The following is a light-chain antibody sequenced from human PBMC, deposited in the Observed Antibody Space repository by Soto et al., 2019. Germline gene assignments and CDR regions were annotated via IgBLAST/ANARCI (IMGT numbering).Light chain of an antibody. J-gene: IGKJ1*01. CDR1: QSVSSY. V-gene: IGKV3-11*01. Sequence: EIVLTQSPATLSLSPGERATLSCRASQSVSSYLAWYQQKPGQAPRLLIYDASNRATGIPARFGGSGSGTDFTLTISSLEPEDFAVYYCQQRSNSWTFGQGTKVDIK. CDR2: DAS. CDR3: QQRSNSWT.